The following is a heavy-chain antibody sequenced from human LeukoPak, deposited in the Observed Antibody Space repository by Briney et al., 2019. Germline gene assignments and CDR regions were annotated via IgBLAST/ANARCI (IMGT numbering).Heavy chain of an antibody. CDR1: GFTLSAYE. CDR2: IYSGGST. J-gene: IGHJ3*02. CDR3: ARDVAYCGGDCGAFDI. Sequence: PGGSLRLSCAVSGFTLSAYEMNWVRQAPGKGLEWVSVIYSGGSTYYADSVKGRFTISRHNSKNTLYLQMNSLRIEDTAVYYCARDVAYCGGDCGAFDIWGQGTMVTVSS. D-gene: IGHD2-21*02. V-gene: IGHV3-53*04.